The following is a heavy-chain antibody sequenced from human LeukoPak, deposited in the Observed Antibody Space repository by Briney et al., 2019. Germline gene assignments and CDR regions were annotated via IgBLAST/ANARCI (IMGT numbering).Heavy chain of an antibody. Sequence: GESLKISCKGSGYSFTSYWIGWVRQMPGKGLEWMGIIYPGDSDTRYSPSFQGQVTISADKSISTAYLQWSSLKALDTAMYYCARYYGSGSYPTLSFDYWGQGTLVTVSS. D-gene: IGHD3-10*01. CDR1: GYSFTSYW. V-gene: IGHV5-51*01. CDR3: ARYYGSGSYPTLSFDY. J-gene: IGHJ4*02. CDR2: IYPGDSDT.